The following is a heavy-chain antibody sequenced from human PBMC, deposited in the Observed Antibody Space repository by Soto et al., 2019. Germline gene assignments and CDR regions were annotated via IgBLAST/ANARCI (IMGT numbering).Heavy chain of an antibody. CDR2: ISYDGSDK. J-gene: IGHJ4*02. Sequence: GGSLRLSCAASGFSFTTYGMHWVRQAPGKGLEWVAVISYDGSDKYYADSVRGRFTISRDNSKNTLYLQMNSMRPDDTAVYYCAKGYSYGDYWGQGTTVTVSS. CDR3: AKGYSYGDY. CDR1: GFSFTTYG. D-gene: IGHD5-18*01. V-gene: IGHV3-30*18.